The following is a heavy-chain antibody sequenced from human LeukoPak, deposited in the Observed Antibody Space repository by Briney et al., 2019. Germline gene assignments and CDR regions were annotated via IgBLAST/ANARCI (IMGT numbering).Heavy chain of an antibody. Sequence: GGSLRLSCAASGFMFSGAWMSWVRQAPGKGLEWVGRIKSKTFAEATDYAAPVKGRFTISRDDSENTLYLQMNSLKTHDTAVYFCSTDWYNRWGRGTLVTVSS. CDR2: IKSKTFAEAT. D-gene: IGHD1-14*01. V-gene: IGHV3-15*01. CDR3: STDWYNR. J-gene: IGHJ4*02. CDR1: GFMFSGAW.